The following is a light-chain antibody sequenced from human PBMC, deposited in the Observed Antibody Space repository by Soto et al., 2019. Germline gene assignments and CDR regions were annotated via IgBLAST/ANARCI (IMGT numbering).Light chain of an antibody. CDR3: GSYAGVNSWV. V-gene: IGLV2-8*01. CDR2: EVT. CDR1: SSDVGGYNY. J-gene: IGLJ3*02. Sequence: QSALTQPPSASGSPGQSVTISCTGTSSDVGGYNYVSWYQQHPAKAPKLIIYEVTKRPSGVPDRFSGSKSGDTASLTVSGLQAEDEADYYCGSYAGVNSWVFGGGTKLTVL.